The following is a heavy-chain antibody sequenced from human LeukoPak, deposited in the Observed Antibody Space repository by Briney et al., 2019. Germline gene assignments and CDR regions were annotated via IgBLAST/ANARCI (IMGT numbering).Heavy chain of an antibody. CDR3: ASKRDGYNSQTPFDY. CDR2: IKQDGSEK. V-gene: IGHV3-7*01. Sequence: GGSLRLSCEASGFTLSSYWMSWVRQAPGKGLEWVAHIKQDGSEKYYVDSVRGRFTISRDNAKNSLYLQMNSLRAEDTAVYYCASKRDGYNSQTPFDYWGQGTLVTVSS. J-gene: IGHJ4*02. CDR1: GFTLSSYW. D-gene: IGHD5-24*01.